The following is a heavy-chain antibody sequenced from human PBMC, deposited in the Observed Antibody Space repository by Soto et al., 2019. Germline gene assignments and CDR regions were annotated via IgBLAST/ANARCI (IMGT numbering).Heavy chain of an antibody. CDR1: GYTFTSYA. D-gene: IGHD3-16*01. CDR2: INAGNGNT. Sequence: ASVKVSCKASGYTFTSYAMHWVRQAPGQRLEWMGWINAGNGNTKHSQKFQGRVTITRDTSASTDYMELSSLRSEDKAVYYCARDGTMITKLPFDYWGKGTLVTVSS. CDR3: ARDGTMITKLPFDY. V-gene: IGHV1-3*01. J-gene: IGHJ4*02.